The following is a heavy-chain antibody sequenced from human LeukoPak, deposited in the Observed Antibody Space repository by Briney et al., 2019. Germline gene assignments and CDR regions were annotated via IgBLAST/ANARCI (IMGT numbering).Heavy chain of an antibody. Sequence: SETLSVTCGLAGGSFSGYYWTWIRQPPGKGLEWIGEINHSGSTNYNPSLKSRVTISVDTSKNQFSLKLISVTAADTAVYYCAKGRPWRLVVPTTKKKNWFDPWGQGTLVTVSS. D-gene: IGHD2-15*01. J-gene: IGHJ5*02. CDR1: GGSFSGYY. CDR2: INHSGST. CDR3: AKGRPWRLVVPTTKKKNWFDP. V-gene: IGHV4-34*01.